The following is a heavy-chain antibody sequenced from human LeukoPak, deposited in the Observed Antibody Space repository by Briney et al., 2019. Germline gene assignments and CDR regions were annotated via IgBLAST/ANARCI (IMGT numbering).Heavy chain of an antibody. CDR3: ARVASSNDFWSGLIY. V-gene: IGHV3-64*01. CDR2: TSSNGGST. Sequence: GGSLRLSCVASGFTFSSYAMHWVRQAPGKGLEYVSGTSSNGGSTYYANSVKGRFTISRDKSKNTLNLQMASLRAEDMAVYYCARVASSNDFWSGLIYWGQGTLVTVSS. CDR1: GFTFSSYA. D-gene: IGHD3-3*01. J-gene: IGHJ4*02.